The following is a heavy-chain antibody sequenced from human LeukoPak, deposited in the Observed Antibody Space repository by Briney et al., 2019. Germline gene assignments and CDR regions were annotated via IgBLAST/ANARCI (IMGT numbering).Heavy chain of an antibody. CDR2: IFYSGGT. CDR3: ATYRSRGFDY. CDR1: GGSISSHY. Sequence: PSETLSLTCTVSGGSISSHYWSWIRQPPGKGLEWIGYIFYSGGTNYNPSLKSRVTISLDTSKNQFSLKLSSVTAADTAVYYCATYRSRGFDYWGEGTLVTVSS. V-gene: IGHV4-59*11. D-gene: IGHD2-21*01. J-gene: IGHJ4*02.